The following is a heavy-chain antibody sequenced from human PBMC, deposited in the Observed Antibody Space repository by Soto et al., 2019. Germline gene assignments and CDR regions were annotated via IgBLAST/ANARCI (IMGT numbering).Heavy chain of an antibody. CDR2: IYWDDDK. D-gene: IGHD3-22*01. CDR3: AHSGYYDSSGYYYPNYYYYGMDV. CDR1: GFSLSTSGVG. V-gene: IGHV2-5*02. J-gene: IGHJ6*02. Sequence: QITLKESGPTLVKPTQTLTLTCTFSGFSLSTSGVGVGWIRQPPGKALEWLALIYWDDDKRYSPSLKSRLTLTKDTSKNQVVLTMTNMDPVDTATYYCAHSGYYDSSGYYYPNYYYYGMDVWGQGTTVTVSS.